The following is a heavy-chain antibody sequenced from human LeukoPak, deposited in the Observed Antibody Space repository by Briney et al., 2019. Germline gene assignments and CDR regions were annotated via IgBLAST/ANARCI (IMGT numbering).Heavy chain of an antibody. Sequence: SETLSLTCAVSGGSFSGYYWSWIRQPPGKGLEWIGEINHSGSTNYNPSLKSRVTISVDTSKNQFPLKLSSVTAADTAVYYCAREGLWFGELNAFDIWGQGTMVTVSS. J-gene: IGHJ3*02. CDR1: GGSFSGYY. CDR3: AREGLWFGELNAFDI. D-gene: IGHD3-10*01. V-gene: IGHV4-34*01. CDR2: INHSGST.